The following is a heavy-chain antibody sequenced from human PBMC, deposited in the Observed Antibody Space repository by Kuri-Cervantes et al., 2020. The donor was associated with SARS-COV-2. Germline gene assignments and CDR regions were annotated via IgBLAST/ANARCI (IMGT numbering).Heavy chain of an antibody. CDR1: GGSISSSLYY. V-gene: IGHV4-39*01. J-gene: IGHJ4*02. Sequence: SETLSLTCTVSGGSISSSLYYWGGIRQPPGKGLEWIGSTFYSGCTYYNPSLNSRVTISVDTSKNQFSLNLTSVTAADTAIYYCVRVDCSAGTCYRRSFDYWGQGTLVTVSS. CDR3: VRVDCSAGTCYRRSFDY. D-gene: IGHD2-15*01. CDR2: TFYSGCT.